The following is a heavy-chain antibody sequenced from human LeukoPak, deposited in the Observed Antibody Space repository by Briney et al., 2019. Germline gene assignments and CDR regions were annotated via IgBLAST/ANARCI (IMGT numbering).Heavy chain of an antibody. CDR3: AKGGNYDILTGYLRLYYGMDV. CDR1: GFTFSSYA. J-gene: IGHJ6*02. Sequence: GGSLRLSCAASGFTFSSYAMSWVRQAPGKGLEWVSAISGSGGSTYYADSVKGRFTISRDNSKNTLYLQMNSLRAEDTAVYYCAKGGNYDILTGYLRLYYGMDVWGQGTTVTVSS. V-gene: IGHV3-23*01. CDR2: ISGSGGST. D-gene: IGHD3-9*01.